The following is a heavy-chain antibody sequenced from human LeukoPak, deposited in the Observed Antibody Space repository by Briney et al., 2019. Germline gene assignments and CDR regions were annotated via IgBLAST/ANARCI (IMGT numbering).Heavy chain of an antibody. CDR3: ARSMSTVTTRYFDL. J-gene: IGHJ2*01. CDR1: GFTFDDYG. CDR2: ITWSGGST. D-gene: IGHD4-17*01. Sequence: GGSLRLSCAASGFTFDDYGLIWVRQVPGKGLEWVSYITWSGGSTAYADSVKGRVTISRDNAKYSLYLQMNSLRAEDTALYYCARSMSTVTTRYFDLWGRGTLVTVSS. V-gene: IGHV3-20*04.